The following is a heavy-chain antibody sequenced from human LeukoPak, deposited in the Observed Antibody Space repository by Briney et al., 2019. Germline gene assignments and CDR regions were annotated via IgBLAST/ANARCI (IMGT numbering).Heavy chain of an antibody. CDR3: ARDLPGVTGSFSS. CDR2: IYNRGSTSGNT. V-gene: IGHV4-4*07. Sequence: SETLSLTCTVSGGSIGTYYWNWIRQPAGKGLEWIGRIYNRGSTSGNTKYNPSLKSRVSMSIDTSKNQSALNLNSVTAADTAVYYCARDLPGVTGSFSSRGRGTLVTVSS. J-gene: IGHJ1*01. D-gene: IGHD3-9*01. CDR1: GGSIGTYY.